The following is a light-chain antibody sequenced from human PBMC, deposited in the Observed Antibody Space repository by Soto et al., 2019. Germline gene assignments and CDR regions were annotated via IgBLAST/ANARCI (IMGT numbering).Light chain of an antibody. CDR1: QSISSW. J-gene: IGKJ1*01. V-gene: IGKV1-5*03. CDR2: KAS. Sequence: DIQMTQSPSTLSASVGDRVTITCRASQSISSWLAWYQQKPGKAPKLLIYKASSVESGVPSRFSGSGSGTEFTLTISSLQTDDFATYYCQQYNSYSWTFGQGTKVKIK. CDR3: QQYNSYSWT.